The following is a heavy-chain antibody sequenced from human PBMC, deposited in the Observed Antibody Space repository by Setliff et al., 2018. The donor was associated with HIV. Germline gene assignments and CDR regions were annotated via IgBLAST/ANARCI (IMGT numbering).Heavy chain of an antibody. J-gene: IGHJ1*01. Sequence: PSVKVSCKASGYTFTTYYIHWVRQAPGQGLEWMGIINPSSTSTNYAQRFQGRVTMTRDTSTSTVYMELSSLRSEDTAVYYCARDHMSVGAWVGATSRGLFQHWGQGTLVTVSS. CDR3: ARDHMSVGAWVGATSRGLFQH. CDR2: INPSSTST. CDR1: GYTFTTYY. V-gene: IGHV1-46*01. D-gene: IGHD1-26*01.